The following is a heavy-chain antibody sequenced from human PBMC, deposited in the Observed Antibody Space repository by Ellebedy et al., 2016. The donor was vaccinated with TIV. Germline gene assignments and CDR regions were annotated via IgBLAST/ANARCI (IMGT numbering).Heavy chain of an antibody. CDR1: GFTFTASA. J-gene: IGHJ4*02. D-gene: IGHD3-22*01. V-gene: IGHV3-30*14. CDR3: ARDGSCSDYYPYFMYYFDH. CDR2: ISYDGDVK. Sequence: GGSLRLXXAASGFTFTASAMHWVRQAPAKGLEWVAIISYDGDVKYSADSVKGRFTISRDNSKNTLYLQMNSLRTEDTAVYYCARDGSCSDYYPYFMYYFDHWGQGTLVTVPS.